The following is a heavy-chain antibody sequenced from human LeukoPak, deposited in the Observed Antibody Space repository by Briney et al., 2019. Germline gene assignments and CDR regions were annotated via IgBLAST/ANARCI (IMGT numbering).Heavy chain of an antibody. CDR1: GGSISSYY. CDR3: ARYYLQWLARSTNWFDP. Sequence: SETLSLTCTVSGGSISSYYWSWIRQPAGKGLEWIGRIYTSGSTNYNPSLKSRVTMSVDTSKNQFSLKLSSVTAADTAVYYCARYYLQWLARSTNWFDPWGQGTLVTVSS. J-gene: IGHJ5*02. CDR2: IYTSGST. D-gene: IGHD6-19*01. V-gene: IGHV4-4*07.